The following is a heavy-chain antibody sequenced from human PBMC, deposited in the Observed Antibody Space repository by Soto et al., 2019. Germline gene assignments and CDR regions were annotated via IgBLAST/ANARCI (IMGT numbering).Heavy chain of an antibody. CDR2: INHSGTT. CDR1: GGSFSGYY. V-gene: IGHV4-34*01. CDR3: ASGRSPYHDSGSRWYYGMDV. D-gene: IGHD3-10*01. J-gene: IGHJ6*02. Sequence: QVQLQQWGAGLLKPSETLSLTCTFYGGSFSGYYWSWIRQPPGKGLEWIGEINHSGTTNYNPSLKSRVTISVDTSRTQFSLRLSSVTAADTALYYCASGRSPYHDSGSRWYYGMDVWGQGTTVTVSS.